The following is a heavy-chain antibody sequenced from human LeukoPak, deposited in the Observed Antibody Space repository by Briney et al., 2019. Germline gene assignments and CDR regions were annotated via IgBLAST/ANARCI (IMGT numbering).Heavy chain of an antibody. CDR1: GFTFSSYA. D-gene: IGHD3-9*01. CDR2: ISYDGSNK. CDR3: ATGPPLRYFDWFGGADY. V-gene: IGHV3-30*04. J-gene: IGHJ4*02. Sequence: PGGSLRLSCAASGFTFSSYAMHWVRQAPGKGLEWVAVISYDGSNKYYADSVKGRFTISRDNSKNTLYLQRNSLRAEDTAVYYCATGPPLRYFDWFGGADYWGQGTLVTVSS.